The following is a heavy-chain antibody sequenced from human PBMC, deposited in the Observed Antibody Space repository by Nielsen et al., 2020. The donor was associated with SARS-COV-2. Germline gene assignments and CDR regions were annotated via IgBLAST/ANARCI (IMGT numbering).Heavy chain of an antibody. CDR3: AHSQPPHYYDILTGHYYFYGMDV. CDR2: IDWNDDK. Sequence: SGPPLVQPRQTLTLTYTFSGFSVSTSGVGVGWVRQPPGKALEWLALIDWNDDKRYSPSLKSRLTITKDTSKNQVIITMNNMDPVDTATYYCAHSQPPHYYDILTGHYYFYGMDVWGQGTTVTVSS. CDR1: GFSVSTSGVG. V-gene: IGHV2-5*01. D-gene: IGHD3-9*01. J-gene: IGHJ6*02.